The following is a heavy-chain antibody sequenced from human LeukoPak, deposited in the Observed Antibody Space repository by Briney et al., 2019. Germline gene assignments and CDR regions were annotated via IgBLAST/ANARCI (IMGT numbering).Heavy chain of an antibody. CDR1: GGSISSYY. CDR3: ARARYNWFDP. J-gene: IGHJ5*02. CDR2: IYYSGST. Sequence: SETLSLTWTVSGGSISSYYWSWIRQPPGKGLEWIGYIYYSGSTNYDPSLKSRVTISVDTSKNQFSLRLSSVTAEDTAVYYCARARYNWFDPWGHGTLVTVSS. V-gene: IGHV4-59*01.